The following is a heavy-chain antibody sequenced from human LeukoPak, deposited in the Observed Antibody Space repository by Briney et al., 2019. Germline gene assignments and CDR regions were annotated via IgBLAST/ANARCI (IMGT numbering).Heavy chain of an antibody. CDR3: ARENYYDSSGYLNFDY. J-gene: IGHJ4*02. Sequence: SETLSLTCAVYGGSFSGYYWSWIRQPPGRGLEWIGEINHSGSTNYNPSLKSRVTISVDTSKNQFSLKLSSVTAADTAVYYCARENYYDSSGYLNFDYWGQGTLVTVSS. D-gene: IGHD3-22*01. CDR1: GGSFSGYY. CDR2: INHSGST. V-gene: IGHV4-34*01.